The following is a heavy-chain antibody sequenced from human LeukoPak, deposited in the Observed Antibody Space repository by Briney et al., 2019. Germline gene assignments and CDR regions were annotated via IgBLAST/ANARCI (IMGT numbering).Heavy chain of an antibody. CDR2: IGAYNGNT. J-gene: IGHJ4*02. D-gene: IGHD6-6*01. CDR3: ARALEYSSSGGFDY. CDR1: GGTFSSYA. V-gene: IGHV1-18*01. Sequence: ASVKVSCKASGGTFSSYAISWVRQAPGQGLEWMGWIGAYNGNTNYAQKLQGRVTMTTDTSTSTAYMELRSLRSDDTAVYYCARALEYSSSGGFDYWGQGTLVTVSS.